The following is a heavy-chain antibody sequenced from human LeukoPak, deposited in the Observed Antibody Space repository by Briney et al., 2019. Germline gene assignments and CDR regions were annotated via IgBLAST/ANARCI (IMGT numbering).Heavy chain of an antibody. CDR3: AKGQQQLVGTEAYYYYYYGMDV. CDR2: ISGDGGST. J-gene: IGHJ6*02. CDR1: GFTFDDYA. D-gene: IGHD6-13*01. Sequence: GGSLRLSCAASGFTFDDYAMHWVRQAPGKGLEWVSLISGDGGSTYYADSVKGRFTISRDNSKNSLYLQMNSLRTEDTALYYCAKGQQQLVGTEAYYYYYYGMDVWGQGTTVTVSS. V-gene: IGHV3-43*02.